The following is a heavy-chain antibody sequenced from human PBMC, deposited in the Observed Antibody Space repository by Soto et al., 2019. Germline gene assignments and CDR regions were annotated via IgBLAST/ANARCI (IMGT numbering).Heavy chain of an antibody. J-gene: IGHJ6*03. CDR3: ARGYSNYPPYYYYYYYMDV. CDR2: INPSGGST. CDR1: GYTFTSYY. V-gene: IGHV1-46*03. D-gene: IGHD4-4*01. Sequence: ASVKVSCKASGYTFTSYYMHWVRQAPGQGLEWIGIINPSGGSTSYAQKFQGRVTMTRDTSTSTVYMELSSLRSEDTAVYYCARGYSNYPPYYYYYYYMDVWGKGTTVTVSS.